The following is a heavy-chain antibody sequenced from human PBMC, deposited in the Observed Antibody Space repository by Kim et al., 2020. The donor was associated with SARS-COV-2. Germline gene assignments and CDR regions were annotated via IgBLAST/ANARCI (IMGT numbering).Heavy chain of an antibody. D-gene: IGHD6-19*01. V-gene: IGHV3-23*01. Sequence: YADSVKGRFTISRDNSKNTLYLQMNSLRAEDTAVYYCAKCSEQWLIEVNYWGQGTLVTVSS. J-gene: IGHJ4*02. CDR3: AKCSEQWLIEVNY.